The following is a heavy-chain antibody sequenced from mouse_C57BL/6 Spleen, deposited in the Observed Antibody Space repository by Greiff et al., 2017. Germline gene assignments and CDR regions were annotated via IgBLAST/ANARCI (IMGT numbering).Heavy chain of an antibody. J-gene: IGHJ2*01. CDR3: ARDQTAQATGFDY. Sequence: EVMLVESEGGLVQPGSSMKLSCTASGFTFSDYYMAWVRQVPEKGLEWVANINYDGSSTYYLDSLKSRFIISRDNAKNILYLQMSSLKSEDTATYYCARDQTAQATGFDYWGQGTTLTVSS. D-gene: IGHD3-2*02. CDR1: GFTFSDYY. CDR2: INYDGSST. V-gene: IGHV5-16*01.